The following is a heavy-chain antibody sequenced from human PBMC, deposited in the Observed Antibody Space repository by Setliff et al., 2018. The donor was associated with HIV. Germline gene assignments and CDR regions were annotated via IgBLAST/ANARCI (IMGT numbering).Heavy chain of an antibody. CDR1: GESFRGHF. J-gene: IGHJ6*03. CDR2: IRHSGNT. D-gene: IGHD2-21*01. V-gene: IGHV4-34*01. Sequence: KTSETLSLTCVVSGESFRGHFWTWIRQTPGKGLQWIGEIRHSGNTNYNPSLKSRLTMSVDTSKSQFSLRLESMTAADTAIYYCARGPPRTIAYSRYYYYYMDVWGKGTTVTVSS. CDR3: ARGPPRTIAYSRYYYYYMDV.